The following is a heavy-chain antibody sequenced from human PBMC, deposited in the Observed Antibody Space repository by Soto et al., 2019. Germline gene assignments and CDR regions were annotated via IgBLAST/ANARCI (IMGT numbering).Heavy chain of an antibody. Sequence: QVQLVESGGGVVQPGRSLRLSCAASGFTFSSYAMHWVRQAPGKGLEWVAVISYDGSNKYYADSVKGRFTISRDNSKNTLYLQMNSLRAEDTAVYYCARDMVGYSSPYNWFDPWGQGTLVTVSS. J-gene: IGHJ5*02. CDR1: GFTFSSYA. CDR3: ARDMVGYSSPYNWFDP. CDR2: ISYDGSNK. D-gene: IGHD6-13*01. V-gene: IGHV3-30-3*01.